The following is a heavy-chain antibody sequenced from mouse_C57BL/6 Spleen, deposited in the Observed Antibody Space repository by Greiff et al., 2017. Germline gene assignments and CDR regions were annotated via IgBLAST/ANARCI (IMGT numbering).Heavy chain of an antibody. D-gene: IGHD2-12*01. CDR3: ARYYTAMDY. J-gene: IGHJ4*01. CDR1: GYTFTDYN. CDR2: INPNNGGT. V-gene: IGHV1-22*01. Sequence: EVKLVESGPELVKPGASVKMSCKASGYTFTDYNMHWVKQSHGKSLEWIGYINPNNGGTSYNQKFKGKATLTVNKSSSTAYMELRSLTSEDSAVYYCARYYTAMDYWGQGTSVTVSS.